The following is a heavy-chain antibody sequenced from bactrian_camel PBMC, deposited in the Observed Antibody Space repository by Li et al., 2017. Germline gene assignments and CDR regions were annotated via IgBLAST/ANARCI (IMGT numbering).Heavy chain of an antibody. J-gene: IGHJ4*01. CDR2: INSGGDST. CDR1: GYNYKEYC. D-gene: IGHD6*01. V-gene: IGHV3S40*01. Sequence: DVQLVESGGGSVQAGGSLRLSCVVNGYNYKEYCVGWFRQAPGKGLEWVSAINSGGDSTYYADSVKGRFTISRDNGKNTLYLQLNSLKTEDTDMYYCAKSVLAPRDRWYRSGYDYWGQGTQVTVS. CDR3: AKSVLAPRDRWYRSGYDY.